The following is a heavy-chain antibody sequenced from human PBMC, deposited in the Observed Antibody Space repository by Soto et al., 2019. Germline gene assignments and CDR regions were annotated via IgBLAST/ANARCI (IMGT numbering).Heavy chain of an antibody. Sequence: GGSLRLSCAASGFTISDYYMTWIRQAPGKGLEWVSYISSEGTTTYYADSVRDRFSISLDNAKNSVYLQMNSLRADDSGVYYCARDLEGSGSHWIGYNYYAMDVWGQGTTVTVSS. D-gene: IGHD3-10*01. CDR2: ISSEGTTT. CDR1: GFTISDYY. J-gene: IGHJ6*02. V-gene: IGHV3-11*01. CDR3: ARDLEGSGSHWIGYNYYAMDV.